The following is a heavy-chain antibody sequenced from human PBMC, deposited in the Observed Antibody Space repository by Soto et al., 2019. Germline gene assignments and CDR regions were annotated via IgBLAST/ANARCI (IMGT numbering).Heavy chain of an antibody. CDR2: IYYSGST. J-gene: IGHJ1*01. V-gene: IGHV4-39*01. CDR1: GGSISSSSYY. D-gene: IGHD2-15*01. Sequence: ASETLSLTCTVSGGSISSSSYYWGWIRQPPGKGLEWIGSIYYSGSTYYNPSLKSRVTISVDTSKNQFSLKLSSVTAADTAVYYCARYCSGGSCSGDFQHWGQGTLVTVSS. CDR3: ARYCSGGSCSGDFQH.